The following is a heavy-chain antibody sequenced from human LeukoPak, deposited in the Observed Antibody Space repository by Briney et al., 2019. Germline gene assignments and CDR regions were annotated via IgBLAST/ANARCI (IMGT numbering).Heavy chain of an antibody. CDR1: GYSFTSYW. J-gene: IGHJ4*02. CDR3: ARQAKMATITGPFDY. V-gene: IGHV5-51*01. Sequence: GESLKIPCKGSGYSFTSYWIGWVRQMPGKGLEWMGIIYPGDSDTRYSPSFQGQVTISADKSISTAYLQWSSLKASDTAMYYCARQAKMATITGPFDYWGQGTLVTVSS. D-gene: IGHD5-24*01. CDR2: IYPGDSDT.